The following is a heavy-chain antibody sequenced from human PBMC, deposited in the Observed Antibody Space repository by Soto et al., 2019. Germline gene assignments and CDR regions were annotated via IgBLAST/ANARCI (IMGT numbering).Heavy chain of an antibody. D-gene: IGHD3-10*01. CDR3: ARLGGGSGSYYKSGGMDV. Sequence: GESLKISCKGSGYSFTSYWISWVRQMPGKGLEWTGRIDPSDSYTNYSPSFQGHVTISADKSISTAYLQWSSLKASDTAMYYCARLGGGSGSYYKSGGMDVWGQGTTVTVSS. CDR2: IDPSDSYT. V-gene: IGHV5-10-1*01. CDR1: GYSFTSYW. J-gene: IGHJ6*02.